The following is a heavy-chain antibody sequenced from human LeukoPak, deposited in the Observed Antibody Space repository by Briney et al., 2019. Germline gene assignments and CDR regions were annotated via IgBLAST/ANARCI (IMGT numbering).Heavy chain of an antibody. D-gene: IGHD3-10*01. V-gene: IGHV3-7*05. CDR2: IKQDGSEK. CDR3: ARGGIRGVLMEY. Sequence: PGGSLRLSCAASGFTFLNYWMTWVRQAPGKGLEWVANIKQDGSEKYYVDSVKGRFTISRDNAKNSLYLQMNSPRADDTAVYYCARGGIRGVLMEYWGQGTLVTVSS. J-gene: IGHJ4*02. CDR1: GFTFLNYW.